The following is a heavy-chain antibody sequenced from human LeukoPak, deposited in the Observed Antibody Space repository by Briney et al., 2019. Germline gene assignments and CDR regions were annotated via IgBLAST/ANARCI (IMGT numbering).Heavy chain of an antibody. CDR3: AKDHSDCSSTSCFNYYFDY. CDR1: GITFSSHG. V-gene: IGHV3-30*19. D-gene: IGHD2-2*01. J-gene: IGHJ4*02. CDR2: ISYDGSNK. Sequence: GGSLRLSCAASGITFSSHGMHWVRQAPDKGLEWVAVISYDGSNKYYADSVKGRFTISRDNSKNTLYLQMNSLRAEDTAVYYCAKDHSDCSSTSCFNYYFDYWGQGTLVTVSS.